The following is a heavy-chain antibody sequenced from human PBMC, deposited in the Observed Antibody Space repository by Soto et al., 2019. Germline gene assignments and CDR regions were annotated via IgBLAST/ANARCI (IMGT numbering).Heavy chain of an antibody. J-gene: IGHJ5*02. V-gene: IGHV3-48*01. CDR3: ARLVSYYDILTGHANWFDP. CDR2: ISSSSSTI. CDR1: GFTFSSYS. Sequence: EVQLVESGGGLVQPGGSLRLSCAASGFTFSSYSMNWVRQAPGKGLEWVSYISSSSSTIYYADSVKGRFTISRDNAKNSLYLKMNSLRAEDTAVYYCARLVSYYDILTGHANWFDPWGQGTLVTVSS. D-gene: IGHD3-9*01.